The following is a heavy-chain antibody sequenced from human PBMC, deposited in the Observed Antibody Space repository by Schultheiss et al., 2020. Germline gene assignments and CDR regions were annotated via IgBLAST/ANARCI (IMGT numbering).Heavy chain of an antibody. CDR3: ERAAYSSGWYPHMDV. V-gene: IGHV3-33*01. CDR1: GFTFSSYG. J-gene: IGHJ6*03. Sequence: GGSLRLSCAASGFTFSSYGMHWVRQAPGTGLEWVAVIWYDGSNKYYADSVKGRFTISRDNSKNTLYLQMNSLRAEDTAVYYCERAAYSSGWYPHMDVWGKGTTVTVSS. CDR2: IWYDGSNK. D-gene: IGHD6-19*01.